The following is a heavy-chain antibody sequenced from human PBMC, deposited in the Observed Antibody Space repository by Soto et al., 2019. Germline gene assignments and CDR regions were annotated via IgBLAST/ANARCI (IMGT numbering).Heavy chain of an antibody. D-gene: IGHD2-8*02. V-gene: IGHV3-13*04. CDR3: ARELAVPGYWYFDL. CDR1: GFTFSGHD. J-gene: IGHJ2*01. Sequence: EVQLVESGGGLVQPGGSLRLSCEASGFTFSGHDMHWVRQPTGGTLEWVSGIDTTGGTYYPGSVKGRFTISRENAKYSLYLQMNGLRVGDTAVYYCARELAVPGYWYFDLWGRGTLVTVSS. CDR2: IDTTGGT.